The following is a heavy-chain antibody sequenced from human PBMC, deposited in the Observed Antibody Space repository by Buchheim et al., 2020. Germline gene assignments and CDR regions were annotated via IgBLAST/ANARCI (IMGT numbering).Heavy chain of an antibody. CDR1: GFTFSRYG. J-gene: IGHJ4*02. CDR2: IWYDGSNK. Sequence: QVQLVESGGGVVQPGRSLRLSCAASGFTFSRYGMHWVRQGPGKGLEWVSLIWYDGSNKYYADSVRGRFSISRDNSKSTLYLQMNGLRAEDTAVYYCAREKGYCSGGSRYSWIDYWGQGIL. CDR3: AREKGYCSGGSRYSWIDY. D-gene: IGHD2-15*01. V-gene: IGHV3-33*01.